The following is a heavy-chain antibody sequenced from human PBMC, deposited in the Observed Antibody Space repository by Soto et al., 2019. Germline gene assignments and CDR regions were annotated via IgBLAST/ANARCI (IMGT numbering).Heavy chain of an antibody. Sequence: QVQLVESGGGVVQPGKSLRLSCAAFGFTFSYYGMHWVRQAPGKGLEWVALISNAGSNKYYADSLKGRFTISRDNSKNTLYLQMNSPTAEDTAVYYCAKDQDCGRTSCQFWAPGYWGQGTLVIVSS. D-gene: IGHD2-2*01. CDR2: ISNAGSNK. J-gene: IGHJ4*02. V-gene: IGHV3-30*18. CDR1: GFTFSYYG. CDR3: AKDQDCGRTSCQFWAPGY.